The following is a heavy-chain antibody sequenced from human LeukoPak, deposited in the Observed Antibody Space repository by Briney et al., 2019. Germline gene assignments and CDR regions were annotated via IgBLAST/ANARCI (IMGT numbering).Heavy chain of an antibody. D-gene: IGHD6-13*01. Sequence: ASVKVSCKASGYTFTGYYMHWVRQAPGQGLEWMGWINPNSGGTNYAQKFQGRVTMTRDTSISTADMELSRLRSDDTAGYYCGRGPHQYSSSSYPRTLYYFDYWGQGTLVTASS. V-gene: IGHV1-2*02. CDR1: GYTFTGYY. J-gene: IGHJ4*02. CDR2: INPNSGGT. CDR3: GRGPHQYSSSSYPRTLYYFDY.